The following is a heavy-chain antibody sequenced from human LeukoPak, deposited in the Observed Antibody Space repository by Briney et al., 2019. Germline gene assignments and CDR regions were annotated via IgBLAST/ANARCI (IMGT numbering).Heavy chain of an antibody. CDR3: LRRRKVVRAGFDC. D-gene: IGHD2-21*01. Sequence: SETLSLTCAGYGGSFSSYFWTWIRQTPGKGLEGVGEINHSGTTNYNPSLKNGVTMSVDTYKEQVHLTLMHVTGAGKGVDYCLRRRKVVRAGFDCCGQETRVIVSS. V-gene: IGHV4-34*01. J-gene: IGHJ4*02. CDR1: GGSFSSYF. CDR2: INHSGTT.